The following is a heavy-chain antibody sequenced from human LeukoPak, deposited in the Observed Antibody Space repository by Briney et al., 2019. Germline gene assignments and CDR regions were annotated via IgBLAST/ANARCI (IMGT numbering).Heavy chain of an antibody. V-gene: IGHV3-21*04. Sequence: GGSLRLSCATSGFSFNKYAIHWVRQAPGKGLEWVSFISSSSTYIYYADSVKGRFTISRDNAKKSLYLQMNSLRTEDTALYYCTKGLQEWFSHDAFDVWGQGTMVTVSS. D-gene: IGHD3-3*01. J-gene: IGHJ3*01. CDR3: TKGLQEWFSHDAFDV. CDR1: GFSFNKYA. CDR2: ISSSSTYI.